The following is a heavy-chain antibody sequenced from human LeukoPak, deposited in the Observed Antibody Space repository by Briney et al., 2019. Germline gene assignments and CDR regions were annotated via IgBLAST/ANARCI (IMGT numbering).Heavy chain of an antibody. Sequence: SETLSLTCTVSGGSISSSSYYWGWICQPPGKGLEWIGSIYYSGSTYYNPSLKSRVTISVDTSKNQFSLKLSSVTAADTAVYYCARTGDIVVVPAAEDWGQGTLVTVSS. CDR1: GGSISSSSYY. D-gene: IGHD2-2*01. J-gene: IGHJ4*02. CDR2: IYYSGST. V-gene: IGHV4-39*01. CDR3: ARTGDIVVVPAAED.